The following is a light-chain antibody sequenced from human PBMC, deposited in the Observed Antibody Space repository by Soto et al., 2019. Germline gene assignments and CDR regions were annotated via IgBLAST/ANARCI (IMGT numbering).Light chain of an antibody. V-gene: IGLV2-8*01. CDR1: SSDVGGYNY. Sequence: LTQPPSASGSPGQSVTISCTGTSSDVGGYNYVSWYQQHPGKAPKLIIYDVSQRPSGVPHRFSGSKSGNTASLTVSGLQVDDEADYYCSSYAGSDNRYVFGSGTKVTVL. J-gene: IGLJ1*01. CDR3: SSYAGSDNRYV. CDR2: DVS.